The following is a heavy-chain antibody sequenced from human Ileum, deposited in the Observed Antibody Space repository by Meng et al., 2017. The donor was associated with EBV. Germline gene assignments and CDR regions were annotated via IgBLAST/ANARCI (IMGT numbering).Heavy chain of an antibody. J-gene: IGHJ4*02. CDR2: IYYSGST. V-gene: IGHV4-59*08. D-gene: IGHD2-15*01. CDR3: ARGGWSLDY. Sequence: QVPLKESGPGLVKPSETLSLTCTVSGGSISSYYWSWIRQPPGKGLEWIGYIYYSGSTNYNPSLKSRVTISVDTSKNQFSLNLSSVTAADTAVYYCARGGWSLDYWGQGTLVTVSS. CDR1: GGSISSYY.